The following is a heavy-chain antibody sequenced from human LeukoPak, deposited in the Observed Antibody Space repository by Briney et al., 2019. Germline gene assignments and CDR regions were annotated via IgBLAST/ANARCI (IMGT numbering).Heavy chain of an antibody. J-gene: IGHJ6*03. D-gene: IGHD3-3*01. Sequence: PSETLSLTCAVYGGSFSGYYWSWIRQPPGKGLEWIGEINHSGSTNYNPSLKSRVTISVDTSKNQFSLKLSSVTAADTAVYYCARGRALRFLEWLLPNYYYYYMDVWGKGTTVIVSS. CDR2: INHSGST. CDR1: GGSFSGYY. V-gene: IGHV4-34*01. CDR3: ARGRALRFLEWLLPNYYYYYMDV.